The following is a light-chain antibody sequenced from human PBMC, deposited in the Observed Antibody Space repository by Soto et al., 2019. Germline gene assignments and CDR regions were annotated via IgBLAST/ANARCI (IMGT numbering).Light chain of an antibody. CDR2: AAS. J-gene: IGKJ2*01. V-gene: IGKV1-27*01. CDR3: QKYSNNPPGYT. Sequence: DIQMTQSPSSLSASVGDRVTITCRASQDINQFIDWFQQKPGKVPKLLIYAASTLQSGVPSRFSGSGSGTDFTLTISSLEPEDVATDYCQKYSNNPPGYTFGQGTKLDIK. CDR1: QDINQF.